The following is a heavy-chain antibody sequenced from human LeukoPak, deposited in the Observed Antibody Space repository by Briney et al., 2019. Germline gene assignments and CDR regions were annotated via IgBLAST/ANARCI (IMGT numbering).Heavy chain of an antibody. J-gene: IGHJ2*01. CDR2: IYYSGST. CDR3: ARVPTVVTPVWYFDL. Sequence: PSETLSLTCAVSGGSIANYYWSWIRQPAGKGLEWIGYIYYSGSTNYNPSLKSRVTISVDTSKNQFSLKLSSVTAADTAVYYCARVPTVVTPVWYFDLWGRGTLVTVSS. D-gene: IGHD4-23*01. V-gene: IGHV4-59*01. CDR1: GGSIANYY.